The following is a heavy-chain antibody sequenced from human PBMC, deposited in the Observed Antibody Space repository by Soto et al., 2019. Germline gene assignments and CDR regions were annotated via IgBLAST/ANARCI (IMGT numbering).Heavy chain of an antibody. V-gene: IGHV2-5*02. CDR2: IYWDDDK. J-gene: IGHJ6*02. D-gene: IGHD5-18*01. Sequence: QITLKESGPTLVKPTQTLTLTCTFSGFSLSTSGVGVGWIRQPPGKALEWLALIYWDDDKRYSPSLKTRLTITKDTSKNQVVLTMTNMDPVDTGTYYCAHISGYLYFSYKLDVWGQGTTVTVSS. CDR1: GFSLSTSGVG. CDR3: AHISGYLYFSYKLDV.